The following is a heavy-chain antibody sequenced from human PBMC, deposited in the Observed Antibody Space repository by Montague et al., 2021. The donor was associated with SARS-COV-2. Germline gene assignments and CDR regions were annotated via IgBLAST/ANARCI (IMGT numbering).Heavy chain of an antibody. D-gene: IGHD3-3*01. CDR1: GGSVSSGSFH. J-gene: IGHJ4*02. Sequence: SETLSLTSTVSGGSVSSGSFHWSWIRQPPGKGLEYIEYISSSGSANYXPSFKSRVAISLDTSENQLSLRLSSVTAADTAVYYCANKGAYDVPIDYWGLGTLVTVSS. V-gene: IGHV4-61*01. CDR2: ISSSGSA. CDR3: ANKGAYDVPIDY.